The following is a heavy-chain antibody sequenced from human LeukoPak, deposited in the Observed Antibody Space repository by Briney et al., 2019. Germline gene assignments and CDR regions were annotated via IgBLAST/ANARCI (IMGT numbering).Heavy chain of an antibody. CDR3: ARAERWLQLQVDY. Sequence: GGPVRLSCAASGFTFSSYSMNWVRQAPGKGLEWVSYISSSSSTIYYADSVKGRFTISRDNAKNSLYLQMNSLRDEDTAVYYCARAERWLQLQVDYWGQGTLVHVSS. CDR2: ISSSSSTI. J-gene: IGHJ4*02. V-gene: IGHV3-48*02. D-gene: IGHD5-24*01. CDR1: GFTFSSYS.